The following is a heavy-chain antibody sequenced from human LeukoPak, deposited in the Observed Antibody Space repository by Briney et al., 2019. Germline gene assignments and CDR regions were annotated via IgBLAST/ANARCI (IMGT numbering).Heavy chain of an antibody. V-gene: IGHV3-64D*06. D-gene: IGHD5-18*01. CDR2: ISSNGGST. J-gene: IGHJ5*02. CDR1: GFPFSSYA. Sequence: GSLRLSFSASGFPFSSYAMHWVRPAPGKGLGYVSAISSNGGSTYYADSVKGRFTISRDNSKNTLYLQMSSLRAEDTAVYYCVKGDTAMVRNWFDPWGQGTLVTVSS. CDR3: VKGDTAMVRNWFDP.